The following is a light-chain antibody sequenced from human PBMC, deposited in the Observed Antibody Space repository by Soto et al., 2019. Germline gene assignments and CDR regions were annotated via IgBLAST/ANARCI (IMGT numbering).Light chain of an antibody. CDR2: AAS. Sequence: IQMTQSPATLSAFLGDRVTITCRASQGISSYLAWYQQKPGKAPKLLIYAASTLQSGVPSRFSGSGSGTEFTLTISSLQPEDFATYYCQQLNSYPITFGQGTRLEIK. CDR3: QQLNSYPIT. CDR1: QGISSY. J-gene: IGKJ5*01. V-gene: IGKV1-9*01.